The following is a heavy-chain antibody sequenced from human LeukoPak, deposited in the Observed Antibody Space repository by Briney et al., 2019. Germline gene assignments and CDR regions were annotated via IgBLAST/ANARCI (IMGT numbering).Heavy chain of an antibody. Sequence: TGGSLRLSCATSGFTFDDYGMSWVRQAPGKGLEWVSGINWSGGSTLYADSVKGRFTISRDNAKNSLYLQVSSLRVEDTAVYYCAKVANYYYGSESYYFFEHWGQGTPVTASS. D-gene: IGHD3-10*01. J-gene: IGHJ4*02. CDR3: AKVANYYYGSESYYFFEH. V-gene: IGHV3-20*04. CDR1: GFTFDDYG. CDR2: INWSGGST.